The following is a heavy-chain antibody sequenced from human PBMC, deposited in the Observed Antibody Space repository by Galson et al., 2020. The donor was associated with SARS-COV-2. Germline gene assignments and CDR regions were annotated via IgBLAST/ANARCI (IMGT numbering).Heavy chain of an antibody. D-gene: IGHD3-16*01. J-gene: IGHJ4*02. V-gene: IGHV4-4*02. CDR2: IYHSGST. CDR1: GGSISSSNW. Sequence: ASETLSLTCAVSGGSISSSNWWSWVRQPPGKGLEWIGEIYHSGSTNYNPSLKSRVTISVDKSKNQFSLKLSSVTAADTAVYYCARVSGGGASRHFDYWGQGTLVTVSS. CDR3: ARVSGGGASRHFDY.